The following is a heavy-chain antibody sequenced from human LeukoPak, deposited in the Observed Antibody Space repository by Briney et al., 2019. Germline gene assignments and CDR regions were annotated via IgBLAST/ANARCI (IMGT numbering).Heavy chain of an antibody. J-gene: IGHJ6*02. CDR2: IRRRAFGETA. CDR3: TREGAAAAYGMDV. V-gene: IGHV3-49*04. D-gene: IGHD6-13*01. CDR1: GFTFGDYA. Sequence: GGSLRLSCTASGFTFGDYAVSWVRRAPGRGLEWVGLIRRRAFGETADYAASVKGRFTISRDDSKSIAYLQMNSLKTEDTAVYYCTREGAAAAYGMDVWGQGATVTVSS.